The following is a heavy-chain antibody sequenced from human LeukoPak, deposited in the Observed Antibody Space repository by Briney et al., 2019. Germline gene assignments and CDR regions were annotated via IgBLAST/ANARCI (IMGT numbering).Heavy chain of an antibody. Sequence: GRSLRLSCAASKFTFSSYGMHWVRQAPGKGLEWVAVISYDGSNKYYADSVRGRFTISRDNSKNTLYLHMNSLSPEDTAVYYCAKSRHPYNWNDGAFFDYWGQGTLVTVSS. D-gene: IGHD1-20*01. V-gene: IGHV3-30*18. CDR1: KFTFSSYG. CDR3: AKSRHPYNWNDGAFFDY. J-gene: IGHJ4*02. CDR2: ISYDGSNK.